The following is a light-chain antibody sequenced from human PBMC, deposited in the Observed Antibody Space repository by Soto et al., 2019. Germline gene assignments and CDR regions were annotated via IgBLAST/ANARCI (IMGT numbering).Light chain of an antibody. V-gene: IGKV1-9*01. Sequence: IQLTQSPSSLSASVGDRVTITCRASQGVRSYLAWYQQKPGQAPKLLIYGASTLQSGVPSRFSGSGSGTDFTLTISNLQPEDFATYYCQQLNSYPSITFGPRTTVDVK. J-gene: IGKJ3*01. CDR1: QGVRSY. CDR3: QQLNSYPSIT. CDR2: GAS.